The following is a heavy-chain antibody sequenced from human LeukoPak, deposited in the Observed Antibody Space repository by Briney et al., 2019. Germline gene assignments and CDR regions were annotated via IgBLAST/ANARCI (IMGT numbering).Heavy chain of an antibody. CDR2: IYYSGST. V-gene: IGHV4-59*01. Sequence: SETLSLTCTVSGGSISSYYWSWIRQPPGKGLEWIGYIYYSGSTNYNPSLKSRVTISVDTSKNQFSLKLSSVTAADTAVYYCARDGYSSGWGFDYWGQGTLVTVSS. J-gene: IGHJ4*02. CDR1: GGSISSYY. CDR3: ARDGYSSGWGFDY. D-gene: IGHD6-19*01.